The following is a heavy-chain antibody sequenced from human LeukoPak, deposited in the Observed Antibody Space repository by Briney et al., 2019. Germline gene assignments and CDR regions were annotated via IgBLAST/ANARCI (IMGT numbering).Heavy chain of an antibody. J-gene: IGHJ4*02. D-gene: IGHD3-10*01. CDR1: GFSFSDYS. Sequence: PGGSLRLSCAASGFSFSDYSINWVRQAPGKGLEWLSSISSLGAHICYADSIKGRFTISRDNAKNSLYLQMNSLRAEDTAVYFCARLYGSGNYCLDYWGQGSLVTVSS. CDR2: ISSLGAHI. CDR3: ARLYGSGNYCLDY. V-gene: IGHV3-21*01.